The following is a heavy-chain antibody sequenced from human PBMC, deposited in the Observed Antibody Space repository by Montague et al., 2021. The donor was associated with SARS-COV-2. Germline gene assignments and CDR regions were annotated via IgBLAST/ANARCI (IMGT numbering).Heavy chain of an antibody. CDR1: GASVSTGHYY. J-gene: IGHJ6*02. Sequence: TLSLTCTVSGASVSTGHYYWSWLRQPAGKGLDWIVRVYPSGNTNYNPSLKSRVSISVDTSKNQISLKLSSVTAADTAVYYCAGVRGAALYFGEVGYYGMVVWGQGTTVTVSS. V-gene: IGHV4-61*02. D-gene: IGHD3-10*01. CDR2: VYPSGNT. CDR3: AGVRGAALYFGEVGYYGMVV.